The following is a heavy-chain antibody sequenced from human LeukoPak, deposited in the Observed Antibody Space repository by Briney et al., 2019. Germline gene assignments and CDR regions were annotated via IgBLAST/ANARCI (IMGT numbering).Heavy chain of an antibody. J-gene: IGHJ5*02. CDR1: GYTFTSYD. D-gene: IGHD4-17*01. Sequence: ASVKVSCKASGYTFTSYDINWVRQATGQGLEWMGWMNPNSGNTDYAQKFQGRVTMTRDTSISTAYMELSSLRSEGTAVYYCARAYGDYGFVWFDPWGQGTLVTVSS. CDR2: MNPNSGNT. CDR3: ARAYGDYGFVWFDP. V-gene: IGHV1-8*01.